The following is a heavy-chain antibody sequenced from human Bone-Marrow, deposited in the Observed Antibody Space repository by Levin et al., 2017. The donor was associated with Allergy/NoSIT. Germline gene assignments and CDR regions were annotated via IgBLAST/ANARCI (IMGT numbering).Heavy chain of an antibody. CDR2: INHSGST. J-gene: IGHJ4*02. D-gene: IGHD3-9*01. V-gene: IGHV4-34*01. CDR1: GGSFSGYY. Sequence: SETLSLTCAVYGGSFSGYYWSWIRQPPGKGLEWIGEINHSGSTNYNPSLKSRVTISVDTSKNQFSLKLSSVTAADTAVYYCARDWSYDILTGYYKGFDYWGQGTLVTVSS. CDR3: ARDWSYDILTGYYKGFDY.